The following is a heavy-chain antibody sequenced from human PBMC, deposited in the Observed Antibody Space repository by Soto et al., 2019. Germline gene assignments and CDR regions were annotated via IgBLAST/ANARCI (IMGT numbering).Heavy chain of an antibody. D-gene: IGHD5-12*01. CDR1: GGTFSSYA. Sequence: ASVKVSCKASGGTFSSYAISWVRQAPGQGLEWMGGIIPIFGTANYAQKFQGRVTITADESTSTAYMELSSLRSEDTAVYYCARVLYPIGDIVATTVAAADLFGGMDVRGEGTTVTVAS. J-gene: IGHJ6*04. V-gene: IGHV1-69*13. CDR2: IIPIFGTA. CDR3: ARVLYPIGDIVATTVAAADLFGGMDV.